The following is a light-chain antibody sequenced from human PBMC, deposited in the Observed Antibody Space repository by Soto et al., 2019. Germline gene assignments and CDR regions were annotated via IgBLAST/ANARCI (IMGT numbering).Light chain of an antibody. J-gene: IGKJ1*01. Sequence: EIVMTQSPATLSVSPGERATLSCRASQSITRNLAWYQQSPGQAPRLLIYGASTRATGIPARFSGGGSGTEFTLTINSLQSEDFAVYYCQQYNNWPMWTFGQGTKVDIK. CDR1: QSITRN. CDR2: GAS. V-gene: IGKV3-15*01. CDR3: QQYNNWPMWT.